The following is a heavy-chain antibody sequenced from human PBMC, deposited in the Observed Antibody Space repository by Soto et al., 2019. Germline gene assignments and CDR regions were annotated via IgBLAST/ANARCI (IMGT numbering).Heavy chain of an antibody. J-gene: IGHJ3*02. CDR1: GFTFSSYA. V-gene: IGHV3-23*01. CDR2: ISGSGGST. D-gene: IGHD4-17*01. CDR3: AKDQPRNGDYSGAAFDI. Sequence: EVQLLESGGGLVQPGGSLRLSCAASGFTFSSYAMSWVRQAPGKGLEWVSAISGSGGSTYYADSVKGRFTISRDNSKDTLYLQMNSLRAEDTSVYYCAKDQPRNGDYSGAAFDIWGQGTMVTVSS.